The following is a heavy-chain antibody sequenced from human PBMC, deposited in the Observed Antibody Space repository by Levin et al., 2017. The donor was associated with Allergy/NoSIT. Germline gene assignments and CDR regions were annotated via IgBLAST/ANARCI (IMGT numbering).Heavy chain of an antibody. J-gene: IGHJ5*02. CDR1: GGSISSSSYY. D-gene: IGHD6-13*01. CDR3: ARGSWSTARRWFDP. Sequence: SETLSLTCTVSGGSISSSSYYWGWIRQPPGKGLEWIGSIYYSGSTYYNPSLKSRVTISVDTSKNQFSLKLSSVTAADTAVCYCARGSWSTARRWFDPWGQGTLVTVSS. CDR2: IYYSGST. V-gene: IGHV4-39*07.